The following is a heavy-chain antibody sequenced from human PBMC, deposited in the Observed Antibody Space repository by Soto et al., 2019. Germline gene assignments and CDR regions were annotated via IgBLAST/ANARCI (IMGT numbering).Heavy chain of an antibody. CDR1: GFTFSGSA. CDR3: TRRTSLGIAAATKAGDWFDP. V-gene: IGHV3-73*01. J-gene: IGHJ5*02. CDR2: IRSKANSYAT. D-gene: IGHD6-13*01. Sequence: GGSLRLSCAASGFTFSGSAMHWVRQASGKGLEWVGRIRSKANSYATAYAASVKGRFTISRDDSKNTAYLQMNSLKTEDTAVYYCTRRTSLGIAAATKAGDWFDPWGQGTLVTVSS.